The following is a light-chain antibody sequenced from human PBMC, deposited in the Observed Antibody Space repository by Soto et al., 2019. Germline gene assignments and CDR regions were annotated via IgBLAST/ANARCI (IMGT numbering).Light chain of an antibody. CDR2: DAS. Sequence: EIVWAPSPATLSLSPVERATLSCRAGQSVSISLAWYQQKPGQAPRLLIYDASNRATGVPARFSGSGSGTDFTLTVSSLEPEDFALYYCQQYNNWPITFGQGTRLEIK. CDR3: QQYNNWPIT. V-gene: IGKV3-11*01. CDR1: QSVSIS. J-gene: IGKJ5*01.